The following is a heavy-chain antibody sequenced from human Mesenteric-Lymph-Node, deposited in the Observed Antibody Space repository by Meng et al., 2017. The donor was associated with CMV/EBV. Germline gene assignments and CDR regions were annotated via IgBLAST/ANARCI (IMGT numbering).Heavy chain of an antibody. CDR1: GSTFSSYN. CDR3: ARDQGEYSSGWYNDAFDM. Sequence: GGPLRLPCVVPGSTFSSYNMNWVRQAPGKGLEWISHISSGSDTIYDADSVKGRFTISRDNAKNSLYLQMNSLRAEDTAVYYCARDQGEYSSGWYNDAFDMWGQGTMVTVSS. V-gene: IGHV3-48*03. CDR2: ISSGSDTI. D-gene: IGHD6-19*01. J-gene: IGHJ3*02.